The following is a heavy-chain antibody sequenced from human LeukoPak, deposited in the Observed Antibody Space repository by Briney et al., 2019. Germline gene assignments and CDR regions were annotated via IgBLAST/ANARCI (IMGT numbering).Heavy chain of an antibody. D-gene: IGHD6-19*01. CDR2: VSHSGTT. V-gene: IGHV4-38-2*02. CDR3: ARSLSSGWFPFDY. CDR1: GYSISTDYY. Sequence: SETLSLTCTVSGYSISTDYYWGWIRQSPGKGLEWIGSVSHSGTTYYNPSLKSRVTISGDTSKNQVSLKLTSVTAADTAVYYCARSLSSGWFPFDYWGQGTLVTVSS. J-gene: IGHJ4*02.